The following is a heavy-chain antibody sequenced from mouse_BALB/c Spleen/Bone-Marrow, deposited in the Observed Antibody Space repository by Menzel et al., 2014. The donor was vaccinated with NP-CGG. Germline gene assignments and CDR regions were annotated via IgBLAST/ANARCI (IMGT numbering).Heavy chain of an antibody. J-gene: IGHJ4*01. CDR1: GYTFTDYI. CDR3: ARHEDLDIRRRLSAMDY. Sequence: VQLQQSGAELVKPGTSVNLSCKASGYTFTDYIIHWVKQRSGQGLEWIGWFYAGSGSIKYNEKFKDKATLTADKSSNKVYMELSRLTSEDSAVYFCARHEDLDIRRRLSAMDYWGQGTSVTVSS. D-gene: IGHD2-12*01. V-gene: IGHV1-62-2*01. CDR2: FYAGSGSI.